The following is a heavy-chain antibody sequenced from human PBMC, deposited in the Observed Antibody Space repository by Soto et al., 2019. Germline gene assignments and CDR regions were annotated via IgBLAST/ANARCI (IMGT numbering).Heavy chain of an antibody. CDR2: ISTSGGST. J-gene: IGHJ4*01. CDR1: GFTFSSYG. Sequence: PGGSLRLSCAASGFTFSSYGMHWVRQAPGKGLEWVSSISTSGGSTDYADSVEGRFTISRDNSKNTLYLQMNSLRAEDTALYYCAKEWSGGYYLFDYWGHGTLVPVSS. V-gene: IGHV3-23*01. CDR3: AKEWSGGYYLFDY. D-gene: IGHD3-22*01.